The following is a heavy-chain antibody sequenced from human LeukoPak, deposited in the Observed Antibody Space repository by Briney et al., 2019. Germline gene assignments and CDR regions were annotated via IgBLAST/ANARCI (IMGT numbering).Heavy chain of an antibody. CDR3: ARDPSRDSSGFPFDY. V-gene: IGHV1-2*02. J-gene: IGHJ4*01. D-gene: IGHD3-22*01. CDR1: GYTFIGYY. Sequence: ASVKVSRKASGYTFIGYYMQWVRQAPGQGPEWMGWINPDSGVRNLAQKFQGRITLTTDTSISTAFMELSRLTSDDTAVYYCARDPSRDSSGFPFDYWGHGTLVTVSS. CDR2: INPDSGVR.